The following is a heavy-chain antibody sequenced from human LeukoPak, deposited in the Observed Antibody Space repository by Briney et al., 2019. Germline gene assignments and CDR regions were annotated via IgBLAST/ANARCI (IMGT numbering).Heavy chain of an antibody. CDR2: IYYSGST. J-gene: IGHJ6*02. D-gene: IGHD3-10*01. CDR3: VRLWLGERPPDV. Sequence: SETLSLTCTVSGGSISSGSYYWGWIRQPPGKGLEWIGSIYYSGSTYYNPSLKSRVTISVDTSMNQVSLKLNSMTAADTAVYYCVRLWLGERPPDVWGQGTTVTVSS. V-gene: IGHV4-39*01. CDR1: GGSISSGSYY.